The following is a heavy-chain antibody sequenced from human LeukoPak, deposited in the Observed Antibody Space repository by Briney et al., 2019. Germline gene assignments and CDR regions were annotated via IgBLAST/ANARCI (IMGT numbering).Heavy chain of an antibody. CDR2: ISGGGGTT. CDR3: AKRDFVVVSASDY. J-gene: IGHJ4*02. Sequence: GGSLRLSCVASGFTFSSFAMSWVRQAPGKGLEWVSSISGGGGTTNYADSVKGRSTISRDNSKNTLYLQMNSLRAEDTAVCYCAKRDFVVVSASDYWGQGTLVTVSS. V-gene: IGHV3-23*01. CDR1: GFTFSSFA. D-gene: IGHD2-21*02.